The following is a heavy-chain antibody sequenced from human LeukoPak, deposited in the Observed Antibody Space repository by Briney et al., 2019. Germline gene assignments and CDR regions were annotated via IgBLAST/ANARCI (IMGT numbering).Heavy chain of an antibody. CDR1: GYTFTSYD. Sequence: ASVKVSCKASGYTFTSYDINWVRQATGQGLEWMGWISAYNGNTNYAQKLQGRVTMTTDTSTSTAYMELRSLRSDDTAVYYCASQMGLWPNYFDYWGQGALVTVSS. V-gene: IGHV1-18*01. D-gene: IGHD5-18*01. J-gene: IGHJ4*02. CDR2: ISAYNGNT. CDR3: ASQMGLWPNYFDY.